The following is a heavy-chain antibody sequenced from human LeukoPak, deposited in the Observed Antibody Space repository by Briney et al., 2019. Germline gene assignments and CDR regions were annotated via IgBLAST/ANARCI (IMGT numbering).Heavy chain of an antibody. Sequence: VASVKVSCKASGGTFSSYAISWVRQAPGQGLEWMGGIIPIFGTANYAQKFQGRVTITADESTSTAYMELSSLRSEDTAVYYCARARQIISHDAFDIWGQGTMATVSS. D-gene: IGHD3-10*01. CDR1: GGTFSSYA. J-gene: IGHJ3*02. CDR2: IIPIFGTA. CDR3: ARARQIISHDAFDI. V-gene: IGHV1-69*13.